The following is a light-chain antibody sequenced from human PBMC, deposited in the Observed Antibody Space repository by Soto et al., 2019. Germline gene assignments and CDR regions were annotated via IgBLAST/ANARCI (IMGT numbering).Light chain of an antibody. CDR1: QSISSK. Sequence: EIVMTQSPATLSVSPGEGATLSCSASQSISSKLAWYQQKPGQAPRLLIYAASTRATGVPARFSGSGSGTEFTLTISSLQSEDLAVYYCQHYNDWRWTFGQGTKVEIK. J-gene: IGKJ1*01. CDR3: QHYNDWRWT. CDR2: AAS. V-gene: IGKV3-15*01.